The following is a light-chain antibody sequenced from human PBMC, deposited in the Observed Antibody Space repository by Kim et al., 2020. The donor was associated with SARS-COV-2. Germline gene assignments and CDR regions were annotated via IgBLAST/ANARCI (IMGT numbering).Light chain of an antibody. Sequence: DIQMTQSPSSLSASVGDRVTITCRASQTITTYLNWYQQKPGKAPKLLIYSTSSLQSGVPSRFNGSGSGTDFTLTISSLQPEDFATYYCQHSYISPSYTFGQGTKLEI. V-gene: IGKV1-39*01. CDR1: QTITTY. J-gene: IGKJ2*01. CDR2: STS. CDR3: QHSYISPSYT.